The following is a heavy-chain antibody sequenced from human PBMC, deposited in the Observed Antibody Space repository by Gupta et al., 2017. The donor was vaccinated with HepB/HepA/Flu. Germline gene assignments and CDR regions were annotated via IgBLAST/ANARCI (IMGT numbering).Heavy chain of an antibody. Sequence: QVQLVESGGGAVQPGRSLRLSCAGPGLTFRSYGMHWVRQAPGKGLEWVAFISYDGSNQYYADSLKGRFTISRDNSVNTLFLQMNSLKREDTAVYYCAKGSVAYTNFGWLDPWGQGTLVTVSS. CDR2: ISYDGSNQ. CDR3: AKGSVAYTNFGWLDP. D-gene: IGHD1-1*01. J-gene: IGHJ5*02. CDR1: GLTFRSYG. V-gene: IGHV3-30*18.